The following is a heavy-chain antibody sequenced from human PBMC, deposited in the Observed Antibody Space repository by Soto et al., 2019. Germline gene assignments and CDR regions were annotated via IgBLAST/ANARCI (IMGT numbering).Heavy chain of an antibody. J-gene: IGHJ4*02. D-gene: IGHD6-19*01. CDR2: INAGNGNT. CDR3: ARAVAVPASGDY. CDR1: GYSFTSYA. V-gene: IGHV1-3*05. Sequence: QVQLVQSGAEEKKPGASVKVSCKASGYSFTSYAMHWVRQAPGQRLEWMGWINAGNGNTKYSQKFQGRVTITRDTSASTAYMELRSLRSEDTAMYYCARAVAVPASGDYWGQGTLVTVSS.